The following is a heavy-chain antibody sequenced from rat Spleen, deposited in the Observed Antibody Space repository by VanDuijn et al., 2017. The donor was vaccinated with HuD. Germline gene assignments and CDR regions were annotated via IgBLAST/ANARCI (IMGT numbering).Heavy chain of an antibody. Sequence: EVQLQESGPGLVKPSQSLSLTCSVTDYSITDTYWGWIRKFPGNKLEWMGYINSAGSTNYNPSLKSRIPITRDTSKNHFFLQVNSVTTEDTAMYFCARQLRYYFDYWGQGVMVTVSS. CDR3: ARQLRYYFDY. CDR1: DYSITDTY. CDR2: INSAGST. V-gene: IGHV3-3*01. J-gene: IGHJ2*01. D-gene: IGHD1-11*01.